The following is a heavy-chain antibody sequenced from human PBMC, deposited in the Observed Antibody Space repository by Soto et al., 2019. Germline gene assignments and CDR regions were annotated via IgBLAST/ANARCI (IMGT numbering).Heavy chain of an antibody. CDR3: ARDLFGRGNPSYYYYGMDV. V-gene: IGHV3-33*01. CDR1: GFTFSSYG. CDR2: IWYDGSNK. D-gene: IGHD2-15*01. Sequence: QVQLVESGGGVVQPGRSLRLSCAASGFTFSSYGMHWVRQAPGKGLEWVAVIWYDGSNKYYADSVKGRFTISRDNSKNTLYLQMNSLGAEHTAVYYCARDLFGRGNPSYYYYGMDVWGQGTTVTVSS. J-gene: IGHJ6*02.